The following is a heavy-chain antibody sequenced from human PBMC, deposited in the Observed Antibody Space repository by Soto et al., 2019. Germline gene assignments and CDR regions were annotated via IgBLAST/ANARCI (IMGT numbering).Heavy chain of an antibody. V-gene: IGHV3-7*01. Sequence: GSLRLSCAASGFTFSSYWMSWVRQAPGKGLEWVANIKQDGSEKYYVDSAKGRFTISRDNAKNSLYLQMNSLRAEDTAVYYCARRLDYAPPEGFYYYYYGMDVWGQGTTVTVSS. CDR2: IKQDGSEK. CDR3: ARRLDYAPPEGFYYYYYGMDV. D-gene: IGHD4-17*01. J-gene: IGHJ6*02. CDR1: GFTFSSYW.